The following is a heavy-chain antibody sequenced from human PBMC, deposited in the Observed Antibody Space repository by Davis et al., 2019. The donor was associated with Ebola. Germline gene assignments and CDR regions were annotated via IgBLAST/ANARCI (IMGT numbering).Heavy chain of an antibody. V-gene: IGHV4-34*01. CDR2: INHSGST. J-gene: IGHJ3*02. CDR1: GGSFSGYY. D-gene: IGHD3-22*01. CDR3: ARARQYYYDSSGTRAFDI. Sequence: PSETLSLTCAVYGGSFSGYYWSWIRQPPGKGLEWIGEINHSGSTNYNPSLKSRVTISVDTSKNQFSLKLSSVTAADTAVYYCARARQYYYDSSGTRAFDIWGQGTMVTVSS.